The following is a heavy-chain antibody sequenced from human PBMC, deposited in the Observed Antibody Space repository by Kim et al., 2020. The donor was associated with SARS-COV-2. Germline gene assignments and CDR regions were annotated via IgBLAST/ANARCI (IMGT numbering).Heavy chain of an antibody. V-gene: IGHV4-39*01. D-gene: IGHD6-13*01. CDR3: ASMGTAAGMGGGY. CDR1: GGSISSSSYY. Sequence: SETLSLTCTVSGGSISSSSYYWGWIRQPPGKGLEWIGSIYYSGSTYYNPSLKSRVTISVDTSKNQFSLKLSSVTAADTAVYYCASMGTAAGMGGGYWGQGTLVTVSS. CDR2: IYYSGST. J-gene: IGHJ4*02.